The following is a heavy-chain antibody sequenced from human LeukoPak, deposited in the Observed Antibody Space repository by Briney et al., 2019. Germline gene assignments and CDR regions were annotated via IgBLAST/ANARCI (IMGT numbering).Heavy chain of an antibody. J-gene: IGHJ4*02. CDR2: IRYDGSNK. CDR1: GFTFSSYG. Sequence: GRSLRLSCAASGFTFSSYGMHWVRQAPGKGLEWVAFIRYDGSNKYYADSVKGRFTISRDNSKNTLYLQMNSLRAEDTAVYYCAKDLDDIVVVVAATLFDYWGQGTLVTVSS. D-gene: IGHD2-15*01. CDR3: AKDLDDIVVVVAATLFDY. V-gene: IGHV3-30*02.